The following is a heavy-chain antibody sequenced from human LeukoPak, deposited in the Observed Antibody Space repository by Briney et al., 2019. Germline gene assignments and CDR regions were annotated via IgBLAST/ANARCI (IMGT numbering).Heavy chain of an antibody. CDR3: ARDGDSSDFDY. Sequence: NPSETLSLTCTVSGGSISGDYWSWIRQLPGEGLEWIGYIYYSGSTNYNPSLKSRVTISVDTSKNQFSLKLSSVTAADTAVYYCARDGDSSDFDYWGQGTLVTVSS. V-gene: IGHV4-59*01. CDR2: IYYSGST. CDR1: GGSISGDY. J-gene: IGHJ4*02. D-gene: IGHD3-22*01.